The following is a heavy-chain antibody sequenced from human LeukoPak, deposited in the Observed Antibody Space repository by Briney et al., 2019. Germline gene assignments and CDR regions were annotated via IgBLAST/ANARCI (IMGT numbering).Heavy chain of an antibody. CDR2: IYYSGNT. V-gene: IGHV4-39*01. D-gene: IGHD1-26*01. CDR3: ARGLLYSGSFARNWFDS. J-gene: IGHJ5*01. Sequence: PSETLSLTCTVSGGSIRSSYYYWGWIRQPPGMGLEWIGSIYYSGNTYYNPSLKSRVSISVDTSNNQFSLKLSSVTAADTAVYYCARGLLYSGSFARNWFDSWGRGTLVTVSS. CDR1: GGSIRSSYYY.